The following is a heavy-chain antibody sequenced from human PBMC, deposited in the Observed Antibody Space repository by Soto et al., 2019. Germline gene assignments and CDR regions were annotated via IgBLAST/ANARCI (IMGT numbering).Heavy chain of an antibody. V-gene: IGHV3-64D*09. CDR1: GFTFGSYA. CDR2: ISSNGGST. J-gene: IGHJ4*02. CDR3: VKDCSGDSYFDY. D-gene: IGHD2-15*01. Sequence: GGSLRLSCSASGFTFGSYAMHWVRQAPGKGLEYVSAISSNGGSTYYTDSVKVRFTISRDNSKNTLYLQMSSLRAEDPALYYCVKDCSGDSYFDYWGQGTLVTVSS.